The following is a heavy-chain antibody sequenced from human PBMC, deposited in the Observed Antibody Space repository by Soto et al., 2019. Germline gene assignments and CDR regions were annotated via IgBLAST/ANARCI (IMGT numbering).Heavy chain of an antibody. V-gene: IGHV1-69*13. CDR1: GGTFSSYA. Sequence: VASVKVSCKASGGTFSSYAISWVRQAPGQGLEWMGGIIPIFGTANYAQKFQGRVTITADESTSTAYMELSSLRSEDTAVYYCAREGPVVGATTSQRIFNFDYWGQGTLVTVSS. J-gene: IGHJ4*02. CDR2: IIPIFGTA. D-gene: IGHD1-26*01. CDR3: AREGPVVGATTSQRIFNFDY.